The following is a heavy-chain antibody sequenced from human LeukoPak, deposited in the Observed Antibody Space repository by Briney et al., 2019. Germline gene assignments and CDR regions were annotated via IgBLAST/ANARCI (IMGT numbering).Heavy chain of an antibody. CDR1: GGSFSGYY. CDR2: INHSGST. Sequence: SETLSLTCAVYGGSFSGYYWSWIRQPPGKGLEWIGEINHSGSTNYNPSLKSRVTISVDTSKNQFSLKLSSVTAADTAVYYCARWVHYGSVINWFDPWGQGTLVTVSS. CDR3: ARWVHYGSVINWFDP. D-gene: IGHD4-17*01. J-gene: IGHJ5*02. V-gene: IGHV4-34*01.